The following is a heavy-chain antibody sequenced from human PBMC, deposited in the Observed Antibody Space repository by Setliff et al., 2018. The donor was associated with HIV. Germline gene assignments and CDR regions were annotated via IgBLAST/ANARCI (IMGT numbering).Heavy chain of an antibody. CDR3: ARGISTNAYWHGAPYNWFDP. CDR2: ISFSDT. J-gene: IGHJ5*02. D-gene: IGHD3-16*01. CDR1: GGSVMSSVYY. V-gene: IGHV4-39*07. Sequence: SETLSLTCSVSGGSVMSSVYYWGWIRQPPGKGLEWIGSISFSDTYYNPSLKSRLTISVDRSKDQFSLKLSSVTAADTAIYYCARGISTNAYWHGAPYNWFDPWGQGILVTVSS.